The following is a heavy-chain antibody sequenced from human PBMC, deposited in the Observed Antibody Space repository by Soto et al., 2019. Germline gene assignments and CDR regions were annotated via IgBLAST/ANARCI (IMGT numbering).Heavy chain of an antibody. CDR2: IWYDGSNK. D-gene: IGHD6-19*01. V-gene: IGHV3-33*01. Sequence: QVQLVESGGGVVQPGRSLRLSCAASGFTFSSYGMQWVRQAPGKGLDWVALIWYDGSNKYYADSVKGRFTISRDNSNNTLYLQMSGLRAEDTAVYYCARDMGYTSGHGFDYWGQGTLVTVSS. J-gene: IGHJ4*02. CDR3: ARDMGYTSGHGFDY. CDR1: GFTFSSYG.